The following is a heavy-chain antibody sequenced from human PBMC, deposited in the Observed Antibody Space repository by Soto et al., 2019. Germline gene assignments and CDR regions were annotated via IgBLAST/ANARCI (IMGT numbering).Heavy chain of an antibody. CDR2: INAGNGNT. CDR3: ARGGSLYLYFDL. D-gene: IGHD1-26*01. CDR1: GYTFTSYA. J-gene: IGHJ2*01. V-gene: IGHV1-3*01. Sequence: QVQLVQSGAEVKKPGASVKVSCKASGYTFTSYAMHWVHQAPGQRLEWMGWINAGNGNTKYSQKFQGRVTITRDPSASTAYMELSGLRSAATAVYYCARGGSLYLYFDLWGRGTLVTVSS.